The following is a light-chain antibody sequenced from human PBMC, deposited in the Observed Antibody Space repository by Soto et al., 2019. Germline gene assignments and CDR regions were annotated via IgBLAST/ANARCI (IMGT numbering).Light chain of an antibody. J-gene: IGKJ2*01. CDR1: QTISSW. CDR2: DAS. CDR3: QQYITFPYT. Sequence: DIQMTQSPSTLSASVGDRVTSTCRASQTISSWLAWYQQKPGKAPDLLIYDASSLQDGVPSRFSGRGSGTEFTLTISSLQPDDFATYFCQQYITFPYTFGQGTKLEIK. V-gene: IGKV1-5*01.